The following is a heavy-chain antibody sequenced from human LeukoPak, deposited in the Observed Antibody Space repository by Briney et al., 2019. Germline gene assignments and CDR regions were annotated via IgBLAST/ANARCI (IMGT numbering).Heavy chain of an antibody. CDR3: ATYSNWVAGDV. J-gene: IGHJ6*02. D-gene: IGHD7-27*01. CDR2: IKEDGSQK. CDR1: GFTFSEFW. Sequence: GGSLRLPCVPSGFTFSEFWMSWARQPPGKGLEWVADIKEDGSQKEYVDYVKGRFTISRDNAKNSLYLQMDSLGAEDTAVYDCATYSNWVAGDVWGQGTTVSVSS. V-gene: IGHV3-7*01.